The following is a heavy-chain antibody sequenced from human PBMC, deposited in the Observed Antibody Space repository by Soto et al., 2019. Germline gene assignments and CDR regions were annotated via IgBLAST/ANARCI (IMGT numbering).Heavy chain of an antibody. Sequence: SETLSLTCAVYGGSFSGYYWSWIRQPPGKGLEWIGEINHSGSTNYNPSLKSRVTISVDTSKNQFSLKLSPVTAADTAVYYCARGLVVVPAAIGAWFDPWGQGTLVTVSS. D-gene: IGHD2-2*01. CDR2: INHSGST. CDR1: GGSFSGYY. V-gene: IGHV4-34*01. CDR3: ARGLVVVPAAIGAWFDP. J-gene: IGHJ5*02.